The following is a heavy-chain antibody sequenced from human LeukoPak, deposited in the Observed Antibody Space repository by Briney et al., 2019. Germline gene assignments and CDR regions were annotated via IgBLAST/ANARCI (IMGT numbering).Heavy chain of an antibody. J-gene: IGHJ4*02. CDR2: ISAYNGNT. D-gene: IGHD2-2*01. CDR1: GYTFTSYG. V-gene: IGHV1-18*01. CDR3: ARPHRYCSSTSCYHAASWDY. Sequence: ASVKVSCKASGYTFTSYGISWVRQAPGQGLEWMGWISAYNGNTNYAQKLQGRLTMTTDTSTSTAYMELSSLRSEDTAVYYCARPHRYCSSTSCYHAASWDYWGQGTLVTVSS.